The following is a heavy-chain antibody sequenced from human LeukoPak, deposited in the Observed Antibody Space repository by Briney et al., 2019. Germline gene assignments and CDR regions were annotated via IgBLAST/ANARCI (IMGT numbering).Heavy chain of an antibody. V-gene: IGHV3-33*08. J-gene: IGHJ3*02. D-gene: IGHD3-22*01. CDR3: ARLLSITMIVVVIPDAFDI. CDR2: IWYGGSNK. CDR1: GFTFSSYG. Sequence: GGSLRLSCAASGFTFSSYGMHWVRQAPGKGLEWVAVIWYGGSNKYYADSVKGRFTISRDNSKNTLYLQMNSLRAEDTAVYYCARLLSITMIVVVIPDAFDIWGQGTMVTVSS.